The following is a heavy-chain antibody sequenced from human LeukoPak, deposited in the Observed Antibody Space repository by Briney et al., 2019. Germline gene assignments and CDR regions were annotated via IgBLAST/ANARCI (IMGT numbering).Heavy chain of an antibody. V-gene: IGHV3-11*04. Sequence: PGGSLRLSCAASGFTFSDYYMSWIRQAPGKGLEWVSYISSSGSTIYYADSVKGRFTISRDNVKNSLYLQMNSLRAEDTAVYYCARYSGSNYYYYMDVWGKGTTVTVSS. J-gene: IGHJ6*03. CDR2: ISSSGSTI. CDR3: ARYSGSNYYYYMDV. CDR1: GFTFSDYY. D-gene: IGHD1-26*01.